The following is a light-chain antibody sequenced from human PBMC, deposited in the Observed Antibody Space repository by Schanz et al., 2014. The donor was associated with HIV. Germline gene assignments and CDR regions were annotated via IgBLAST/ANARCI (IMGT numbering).Light chain of an antibody. Sequence: QSALTQPASVSGSPGQSITISCTGTSSDVGGYDFVSWYQQHPGKAPKLMIYDVTNRPSGVSNRFSGSKSGNTASLTISGLQAEDEADYYCCSYAGGDTLVFGGGTKLTVL. CDR1: SSDVGGYDF. J-gene: IGLJ3*02. CDR3: CSYAGGDTLV. V-gene: IGLV2-14*03. CDR2: DVT.